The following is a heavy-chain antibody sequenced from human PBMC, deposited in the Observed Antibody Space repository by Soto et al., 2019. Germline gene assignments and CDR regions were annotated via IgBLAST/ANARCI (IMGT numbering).Heavy chain of an antibody. CDR3: AIGDRRNYYDYSGYYYETWFDP. V-gene: IGHV4-59*12. J-gene: IGHJ5*02. CDR2: IYYSGST. CDR1: GGSTSSYY. Sequence: SETLSLTCTVSGGSTSSYYWSWIRPPPGKGLEWIGYIYYSGSTNYNPSLKSRVTISVDTSKNQFSLKLSSVTAAHTAVYYCAIGDRRNYYDYSGYYYETWFDPWGQGTLVTVSS. D-gene: IGHD3-22*01.